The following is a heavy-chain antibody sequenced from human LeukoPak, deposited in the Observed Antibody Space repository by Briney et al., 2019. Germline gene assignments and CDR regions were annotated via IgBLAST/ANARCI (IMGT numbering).Heavy chain of an antibody. CDR3: AKEGGYSYGYPFDY. D-gene: IGHD5-18*01. V-gene: IGHV3-23*01. CDR2: ISGSGDKT. J-gene: IGHJ4*02. CDR1: GFTFSTYG. Sequence: GGTLRLSCAVSGFTFSTYGMSWVRQAPGKGLEWVSAISGSGDKTYYVDSVKGRFIISRDNSKNTLYLQMNSLRAEDTAVYYCAKEGGYSYGYPFDYWGQGTLVTVSS.